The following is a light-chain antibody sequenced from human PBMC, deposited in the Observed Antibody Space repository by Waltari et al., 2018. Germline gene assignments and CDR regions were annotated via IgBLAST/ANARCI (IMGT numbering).Light chain of an antibody. J-gene: IGKJ4*01. CDR2: FGS. Sequence: DIVMTQSPLSLPVTPGESASISCRSSQNLLRNGSNYLNLYLKKPWQSPQLLIYFGSNRASGVPARFSGSGSGTDFTLEISRVEAEDAGIYYCLQVAQAPLTFGGGTKVEMK. CDR3: LQVAQAPLT. V-gene: IGKV2-28*01. CDR1: QNLLRNGSNY.